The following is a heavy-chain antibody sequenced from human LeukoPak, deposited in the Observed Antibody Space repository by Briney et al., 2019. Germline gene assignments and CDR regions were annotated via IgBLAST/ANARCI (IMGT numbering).Heavy chain of an antibody. D-gene: IGHD3-16*02. Sequence: ASVKVSCKASGYTFTSYGISWVRQAPGQGLEWMGWISAYNGNTNYAQKLQGRVTMTTDTSTSTAYMELRSLRSDDTAAYYCAGDWGTGGTYYDYVWGSYRYYFDYWGQGTLVTVSS. J-gene: IGHJ4*02. CDR1: GYTFTSYG. V-gene: IGHV1-18*01. CDR2: ISAYNGNT. CDR3: AGDWGTGGTYYDYVWGSYRYYFDY.